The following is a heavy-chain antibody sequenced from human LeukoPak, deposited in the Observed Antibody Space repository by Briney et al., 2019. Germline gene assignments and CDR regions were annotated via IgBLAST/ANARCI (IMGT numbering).Heavy chain of an antibody. CDR3: ARTPRKLVVDY. D-gene: IGHD1-1*01. Sequence: PSETLSLTCTVSGGSISSGGYYWSWIRQHPGKGLEWIGYIYYSGSTYYNPSLKSRVTISVDTSKNQFSLKLSSATAADTAVYYCARTPRKLVVDYWGQGTLVTVSS. CDR2: IYYSGST. V-gene: IGHV4-31*03. J-gene: IGHJ4*02. CDR1: GGSISSGGYY.